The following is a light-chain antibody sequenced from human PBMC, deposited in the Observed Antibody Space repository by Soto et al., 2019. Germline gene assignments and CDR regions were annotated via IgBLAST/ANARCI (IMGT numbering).Light chain of an antibody. CDR2: EVS. V-gene: IGLV2-8*01. J-gene: IGLJ1*01. CDR1: SSDVGGYNY. Sequence: QSVLTQPPSPSASPGQSVTISCTGTSSDVGGYNYVSWYQQHPGKAPKLMIYEVSKRPSGVPDRFSGSKSGNTASLTVSGLQAEDEADYYCSSYAGSNNLVFGTGTKVTVL. CDR3: SSYAGSNNLV.